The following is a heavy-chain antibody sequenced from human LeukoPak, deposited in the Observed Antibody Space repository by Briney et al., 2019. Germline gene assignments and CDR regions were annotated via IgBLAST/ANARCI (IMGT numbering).Heavy chain of an antibody. CDR2: IIPIFGTA. Sequence: GASVKVSCKASGGTFSSYAISWVRQAPGQGLEWMGGIIPIFGTANYAQKFQGRVTITADESTSTAYMELSSLRSEDTAVYYCARDSSSWLNWFDPWGQGTLVTVSS. J-gene: IGHJ5*02. CDR3: ARDSSSWLNWFDP. D-gene: IGHD6-13*01. CDR1: GGTFSSYA. V-gene: IGHV1-69*13.